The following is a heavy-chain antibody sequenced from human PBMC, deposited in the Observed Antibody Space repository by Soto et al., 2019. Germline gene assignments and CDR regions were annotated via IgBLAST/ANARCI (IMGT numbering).Heavy chain of an antibody. V-gene: IGHV1-2*04. CDR1: GYTFTGYY. J-gene: IGHJ6*02. Sequence: ASVKVSCKASGYTFTGYYMHWVRQAPGQGLEWMGWINPNSGGTNYAQKFQGWVTMTRDTSISTAYMELSRLRSDGTAVYYCARGGLGYCSGGSCYPYYYYGMDVWGQGTTVTVSS. CDR3: ARGGLGYCSGGSCYPYYYYGMDV. D-gene: IGHD2-15*01. CDR2: INPNSGGT.